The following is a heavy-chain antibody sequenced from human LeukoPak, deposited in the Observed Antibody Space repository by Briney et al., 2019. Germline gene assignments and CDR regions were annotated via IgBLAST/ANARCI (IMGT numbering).Heavy chain of an antibody. CDR2: FYTSGST. V-gene: IGHV4-61*02. J-gene: IGHJ4*02. CDR3: ARDILGPSGY. CDR1: GGSISSSSYY. Sequence: SETLSLTCTVSGGSISSSSYYWGWIRQPAGKGLKWIGRFYTSGSTNYNPSLKSRVTISVDTSKNQFSLKVTSVTAADTAVYYCARDILGPSGYWGQGILVIVSS. D-gene: IGHD3/OR15-3a*01.